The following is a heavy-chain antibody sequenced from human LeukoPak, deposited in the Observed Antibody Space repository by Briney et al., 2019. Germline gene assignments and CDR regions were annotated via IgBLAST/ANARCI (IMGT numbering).Heavy chain of an antibody. CDR1: GFTFSSYA. Sequence: PGGSLRLSCAASGFTFSSYAMSWVRQAPGKGLEWVSAISGSGGSTYYADSVKGRFTISRDNSKNTLYLQMNSLRAEDTAVYYCAKGGGGRIAAAGTMNYWGQGTPVTVSS. CDR3: AKGGGGRIAAAGTMNY. CDR2: ISGSGGST. D-gene: IGHD6-13*01. J-gene: IGHJ4*02. V-gene: IGHV3-23*01.